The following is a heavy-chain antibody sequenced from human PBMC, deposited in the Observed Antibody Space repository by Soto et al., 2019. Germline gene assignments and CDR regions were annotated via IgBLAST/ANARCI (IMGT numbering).Heavy chain of an antibody. J-gene: IGHJ6*02. D-gene: IGHD2-8*02. Sequence: NPGGSLRLSCAASGFTFSSYSMDWVRQAPGKGLEWVSSISSSSSYIYYADSVKGRFTISRDNAKNSLYLQMSSLRAEDTAVYYCAREGVLYYYGMDVWGQGTTVTVSS. CDR3: AREGVLYYYGMDV. CDR1: GFTFSSYS. V-gene: IGHV3-21*01. CDR2: ISSSSSYI.